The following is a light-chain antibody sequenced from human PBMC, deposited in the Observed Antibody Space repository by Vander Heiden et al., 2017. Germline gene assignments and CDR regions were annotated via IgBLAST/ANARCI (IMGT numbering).Light chain of an antibody. CDR3: QQHSNWPIT. V-gene: IGKV3-11*01. Sequence: EIALTQSPATLSLSPGERASPTCRASQGVSSYLAWYQQKPGKAPRLRIYDASNRATGIPARFSGSGSGTDFTLTISSLEPEDIAVYYCQQHSNWPITFGQGTSLEIK. CDR2: DAS. CDR1: QGVSSY. J-gene: IGKJ5*01.